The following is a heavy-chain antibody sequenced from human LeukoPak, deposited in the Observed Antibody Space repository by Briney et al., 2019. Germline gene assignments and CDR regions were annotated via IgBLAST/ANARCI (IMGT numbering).Heavy chain of an antibody. J-gene: IGHJ4*02. CDR2: ISASSGIT. Sequence: PGGSLRLSCAASGFTFSSYAMSWVRQAPGRGLEWVSSISASSGITYYPDSVKGRFTISRDNSKNTLYLQMNSLRAEDTAVYYCAKVPMVRGVIMGTDWGQGTLVTVSS. CDR1: GFTFSSYA. CDR3: AKVPMVRGVIMGTD. V-gene: IGHV3-23*01. D-gene: IGHD3-10*01.